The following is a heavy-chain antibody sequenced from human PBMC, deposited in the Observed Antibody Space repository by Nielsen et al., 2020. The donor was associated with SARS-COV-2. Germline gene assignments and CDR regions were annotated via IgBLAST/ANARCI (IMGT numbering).Heavy chain of an antibody. J-gene: IGHJ6*02. Sequence: GGSLRLSCAASGFTFSDYYMSWIRQAPGKGLEWVSGISWNSGSIGYADSVKGRFTISRDNAKNSLYLQMNSLRAEDTALYYCARETTEGMDVWGQGTTVTVSS. CDR2: ISWNSGSI. CDR3: ARETTEGMDV. V-gene: IGHV3-9*01. D-gene: IGHD4-17*01. CDR1: GFTFSDYY.